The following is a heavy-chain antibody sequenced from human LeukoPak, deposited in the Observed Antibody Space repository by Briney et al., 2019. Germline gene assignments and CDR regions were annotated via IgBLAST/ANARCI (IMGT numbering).Heavy chain of an antibody. CDR2: IYTSGST. CDR3: ARVLRYFDWADAFDI. D-gene: IGHD3-9*01. CDR1: GGSISSGSYY. V-gene: IGHV4-61*02. J-gene: IGHJ3*02. Sequence: SETLSLTCTVSGGSISSGSYYWSWIRQPAGKGLEWIGRIYTSGSTNYNPSLKSRVTISVDTSKNQFSLKLSSVTAADTAVYYCARVLRYFDWADAFDIWGQGTMVTVSS.